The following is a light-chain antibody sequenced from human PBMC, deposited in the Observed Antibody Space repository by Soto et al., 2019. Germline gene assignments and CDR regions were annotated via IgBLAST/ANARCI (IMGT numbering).Light chain of an antibody. V-gene: IGLV1-44*01. J-gene: IGLJ1*01. Sequence: QSVLTQPPSASGTPGQRVTISCSGSSSNIGSNTVNWYQQLPGTAPKLLIDSNNQRPSGVPDRFSGSKPGTSASLAISGLQSEDEADYYCAAWDDSLNGPNYVFGTGTKVTVL. CDR2: SNN. CDR3: AAWDDSLNGPNYV. CDR1: SSNIGSNT.